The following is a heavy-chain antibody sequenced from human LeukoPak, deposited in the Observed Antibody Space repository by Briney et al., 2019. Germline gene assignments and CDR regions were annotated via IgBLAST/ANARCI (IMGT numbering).Heavy chain of an antibody. V-gene: IGHV3-48*03. D-gene: IGHD3-22*01. J-gene: IGHJ4*02. CDR3: ARVDYYDSSGYYYGLFGY. CDR2: ISSSGSTI. CDR1: GFTFSGYE. Sequence: GGSLRLSCAASGFTFSGYEMNWVRQAPGKGLEWVSYISSSGSTIYYADSVKGRFTISRDNAKNSLYLQMNSLRAEDTAVYYCARVDYYDSSGYYYGLFGYWGQGTLVTVSS.